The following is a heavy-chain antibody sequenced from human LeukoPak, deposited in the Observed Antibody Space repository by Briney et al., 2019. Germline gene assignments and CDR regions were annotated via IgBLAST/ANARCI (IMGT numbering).Heavy chain of an antibody. CDR2: INHSGST. Sequence: SETLSLTCAVYGGSFSGYCWSWIRQPPGKGLEWIGEINHSGSTNYNPSLKSRVTISVDTSKNQFSLKLSSVTAADTAVYYCARAGYDYVWGSYRQHALDIWGQGTMVTVSS. J-gene: IGHJ3*02. CDR1: GGSFSGYC. D-gene: IGHD3-16*02. CDR3: ARAGYDYVWGSYRQHALDI. V-gene: IGHV4-34*01.